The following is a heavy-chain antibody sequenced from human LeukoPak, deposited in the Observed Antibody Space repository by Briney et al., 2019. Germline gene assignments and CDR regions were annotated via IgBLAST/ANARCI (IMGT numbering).Heavy chain of an antibody. Sequence: SETLSLTCAVYGGSFSGYYWSWIRQPPGKGLERIGEINHSGSTNYNPSLKSRVTISVDTSKNQFSLKLSSVTAADTAVYYCASLRIVSSGYQVDYRGQGTLVTVSS. J-gene: IGHJ4*02. CDR3: ASLRIVSSGYQVDY. CDR1: GGSFSGYY. D-gene: IGHD3-22*01. V-gene: IGHV4-34*01. CDR2: INHSGST.